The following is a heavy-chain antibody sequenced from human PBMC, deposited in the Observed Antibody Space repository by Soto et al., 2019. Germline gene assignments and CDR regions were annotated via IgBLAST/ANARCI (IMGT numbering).Heavy chain of an antibody. CDR3: ARLYYYDSSGYWVSWFDP. Sequence: PSETLSLTCTVSGGSISSSSYYWGWIRQPPGKGLEWIGSIYYSGSTYYNPSLKSRVTISVDTSKNQFSLKLSSVTAADTAVYYCARLYYYDSSGYWVSWFDPWGQGTLVTVSS. CDR2: IYYSGST. J-gene: IGHJ5*02. V-gene: IGHV4-39*01. CDR1: GGSISSSSYY. D-gene: IGHD3-22*01.